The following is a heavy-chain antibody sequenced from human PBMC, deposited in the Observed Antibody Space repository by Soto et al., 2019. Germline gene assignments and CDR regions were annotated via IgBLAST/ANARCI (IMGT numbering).Heavy chain of an antibody. CDR2: IGTAGDT. J-gene: IGHJ4*02. V-gene: IGHV3-13*01. D-gene: IGHD3-10*01. Sequence: SLRLSCAASGFTFSSYDMHWVRQATGKGLEWVSAIGTAGDTYYPGSVKGRFTISRENAKSSLYLQMNSLRAGDTAVYYCARGQIFRGLYYFDYWGQGTLVTVSS. CDR3: ARGQIFRGLYYFDY. CDR1: GFTFSSYD.